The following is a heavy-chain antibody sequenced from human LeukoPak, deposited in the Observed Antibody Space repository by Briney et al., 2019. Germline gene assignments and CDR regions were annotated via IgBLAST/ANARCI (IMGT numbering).Heavy chain of an antibody. CDR1: GFTFSSSS. CDR3: ARRDSSGYFFDP. CDR2: INSNSVYI. Sequence: GGSLRLSCAASGFTFSSSSMNWVRQAPGKGLEWVSSINSNSVYIYYADSVKGRFTISRDNAKNSLYLEMNSLRAEDTAVYYCARRDSSGYFFDPWGRGTLVTVSS. V-gene: IGHV3-21*01. D-gene: IGHD3-22*01. J-gene: IGHJ5*02.